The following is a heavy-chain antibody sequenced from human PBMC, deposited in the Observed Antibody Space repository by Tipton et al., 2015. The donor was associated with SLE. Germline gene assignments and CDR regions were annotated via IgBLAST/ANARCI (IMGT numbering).Heavy chain of an antibody. Sequence: TLSLTCTVSGGSISSYYWSWIRQPPGKGLEWIGYIYYSGSTNYNPSLKSRVTMSVDTSKNQFSLKLSSVTAADTAVYYCAGHMVHLLYWGQGTLVTVSS. CDR1: GGSISSYY. D-gene: IGHD1-1*01. V-gene: IGHV4-59*12. J-gene: IGHJ4*02. CDR3: AGHMVHLLY. CDR2: IYYSGST.